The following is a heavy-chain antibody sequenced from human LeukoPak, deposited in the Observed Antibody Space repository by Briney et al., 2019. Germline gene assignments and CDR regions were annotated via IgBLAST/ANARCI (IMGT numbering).Heavy chain of an antibody. CDR3: ARAKTKVVVATVYYYYGMDV. J-gene: IGHJ6*02. V-gene: IGHV1-8*01. D-gene: IGHD2-15*01. CDR2: MNPNSGNT. Sequence: ASVKVSCKASGYTFSSVDINWVRQATGQGLEWMGWMNPNSGNTGYVQKFQGRVTMTRNTSISTAYMELSSLRSDDTAVYYCARAKTKVVVATVYYYYGMDVWGQGTTVTVSS. CDR1: GYTFSSVD.